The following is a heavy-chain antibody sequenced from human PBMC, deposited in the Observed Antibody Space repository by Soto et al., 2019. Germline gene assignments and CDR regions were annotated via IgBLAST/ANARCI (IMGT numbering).Heavy chain of an antibody. CDR1: GGSITSGQW. CDR2: IYHSGSS. V-gene: IGHV4-4*02. Sequence: SETLSLTCAVSGGSITSGQWWSWVRQPPGKGLEWIGEIYHSGSSNYNPSLKSRVTISVDKSKTQFSLRLSSVTAADTAVYYCARQSCWSGFSSYGMDVWGQGTTVTVSS. J-gene: IGHJ6*02. D-gene: IGHD3-3*01. CDR3: ARQSCWSGFSSYGMDV.